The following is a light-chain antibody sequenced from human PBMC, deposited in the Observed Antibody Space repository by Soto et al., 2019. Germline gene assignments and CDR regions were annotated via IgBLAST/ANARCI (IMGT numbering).Light chain of an antibody. J-gene: IGKJ1*01. Sequence: EIVMTQSPATLSLSPGERATLSCRASESVSTNLAWYQQKSGQAPRLLIYGTSNRASGIPDRFSGSGSGTDFTLTISRLEPEDFAMYYCQQYGGSPWTFGQGTKVDIK. CDR3: QQYGGSPWT. V-gene: IGKV3-20*01. CDR2: GTS. CDR1: ESVSTN.